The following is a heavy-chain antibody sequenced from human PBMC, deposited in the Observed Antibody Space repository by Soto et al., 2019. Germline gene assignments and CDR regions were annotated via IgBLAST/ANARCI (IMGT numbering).Heavy chain of an antibody. V-gene: IGHV1-69*13. J-gene: IGHJ6*02. CDR1: GGTFSSYA. D-gene: IGHD6-19*01. CDR3: ARDRNSGWSYYYYYYGMDV. CDR2: IIPIFGTA. Sequence: ASVKVSCKASGGTFSSYAISWVRQAPGQGLEWMGGIIPIFGTANYAQKFQGRVTITADESTSTAYMELSSLRSEDTAVYYCARDRNSGWSYYYYYYGMDVWGQGTTVTVSS.